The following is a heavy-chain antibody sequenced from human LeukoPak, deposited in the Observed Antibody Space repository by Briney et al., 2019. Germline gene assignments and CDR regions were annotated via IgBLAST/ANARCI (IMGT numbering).Heavy chain of an antibody. Sequence: SSVKVSCKASGYTFSRFYIHWVRQAPGQGLEWMGWINPNSGVTNYAQKLQCIVTMTRDTSTSTVYMGLSSLRSEDTAVYYCARIAAAPPMVGWFDPWGQGTLVTVSS. CDR2: INPNSGVT. V-gene: IGHV1-2*02. D-gene: IGHD6-13*01. CDR3: ARIAAAPPMVGWFDP. J-gene: IGHJ5*02. CDR1: GYTFSRFY.